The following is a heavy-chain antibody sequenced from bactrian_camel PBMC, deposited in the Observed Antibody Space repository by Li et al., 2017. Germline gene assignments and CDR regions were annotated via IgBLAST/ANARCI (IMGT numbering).Heavy chain of an antibody. CDR2: IDDDGST. CDR3: AAGNCGYWITRRSSRLT. D-gene: IGHD5*01. V-gene: IGHV3S10*01. Sequence: RLSCAPSESTFSTYYMSWFRQAPGKEREEVARIDDDGSTTYPHSVKGRFTISQDQDNAKNTLYLQMNSLKPEDTAMYYCAAGNCGYWITRRSSRLTWGQGTQVTVS. CDR1: ESTFSTYY. J-gene: IGHJ4*01.